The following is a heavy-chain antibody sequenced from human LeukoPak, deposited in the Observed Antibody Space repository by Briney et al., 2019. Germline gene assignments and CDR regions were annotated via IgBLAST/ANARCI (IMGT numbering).Heavy chain of an antibody. CDR2: ISGSGGST. D-gene: IGHD3-22*01. CDR1: GFTFSSYA. V-gene: IGHV3-23*01. J-gene: IGHJ4*02. CDR3: AKSLRWIVGPSAVDY. Sequence: GGSLRLSCAASGFTFSSYAMSWVRQAPGKGQEWVSAISGSGGSTYYADSVKGRFTISRDNPKNTLYLQMNSLRGEDTAVYYCAKSLRWIVGPSAVDYWGQGTLVTVSS.